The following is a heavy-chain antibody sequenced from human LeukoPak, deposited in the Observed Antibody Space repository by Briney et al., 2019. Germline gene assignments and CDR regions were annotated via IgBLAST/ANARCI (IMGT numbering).Heavy chain of an antibody. V-gene: IGHV1-2*02. Sequence: ASVKVSCKASGYTFTGYYMHWVRQAPGQGLEWMGWINPNSGGTNYAQKFQGRVTMTRDTSISTAYMELSRLRSDDTAVYYCARLFEMATIQHAFDIWGQGTMVTVSS. CDR1: GYTFTGYY. J-gene: IGHJ3*02. D-gene: IGHD5-24*01. CDR3: ARLFEMATIQHAFDI. CDR2: INPNSGGT.